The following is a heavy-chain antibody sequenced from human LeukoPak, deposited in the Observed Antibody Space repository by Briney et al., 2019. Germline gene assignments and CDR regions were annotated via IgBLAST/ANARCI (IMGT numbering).Heavy chain of an antibody. CDR3: ARGRGSSTSCYRESPLCWFDP. V-gene: IGHV4-30-4*01. CDR2: ISHSGGT. J-gene: IGHJ5*02. D-gene: IGHD2-2*01. CDR1: GGSISSGDYY. Sequence: SETLSLTCTVSGGSISSGDYYWSWIRQPPGKGLEWIAYISHSGGTYYNPSLKSRATISLDTSRNQFSLKLSSVTAADTAVYYCARGRGSSTSCYRESPLCWFDPWGQGTLVTVSS.